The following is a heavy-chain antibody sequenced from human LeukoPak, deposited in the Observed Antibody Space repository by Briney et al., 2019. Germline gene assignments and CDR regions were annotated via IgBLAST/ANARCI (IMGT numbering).Heavy chain of an antibody. J-gene: IGHJ4*02. CDR2: IYHSGST. CDR3: ARKLRYFDWFPYYFDY. D-gene: IGHD3-9*01. V-gene: IGHV4-4*02. Sequence: PSETLSLTCAVSGGSISSSNWWSWVRQPPGKGLEWIGEIYHSGSTNYNPSLKGRVTISVDKSKNQFSLKLSSVTAADTAVYYCARKLRYFDWFPYYFDYWGQGTLVTVSS. CDR1: GGSISSSNW.